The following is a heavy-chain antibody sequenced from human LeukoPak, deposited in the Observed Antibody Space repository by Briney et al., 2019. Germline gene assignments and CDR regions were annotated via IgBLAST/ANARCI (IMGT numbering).Heavy chain of an antibody. CDR2: INPNSGDT. CDR1: GYTFTDYY. CDR3: ARATFLYCSSTTSLFDY. J-gene: IGHJ4*02. V-gene: IGHV1-2*02. D-gene: IGHD2-2*01. Sequence: GASVKVSCKASGYTFTDYYLHWVRQAPGQGVEWMGWINPNSGDTNYAQKVQGRVTMTRDTSISTAHMEMRRLRSDDTAVYYCARATFLYCSSTTSLFDYWGQGTLVTVSS.